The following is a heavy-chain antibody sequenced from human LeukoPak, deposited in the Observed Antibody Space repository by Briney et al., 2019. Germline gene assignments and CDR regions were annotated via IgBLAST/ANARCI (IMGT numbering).Heavy chain of an antibody. J-gene: IGHJ4*02. CDR2: ISHDSGVR. V-gene: IGHV3-48*01. D-gene: IGHD2-15*01. CDR3: VRDNPRCCGVVPANIDDY. Sequence: PGGSLRLSCAASGFTFSSYSMNWVRQAPGKGLEWISYISHDSGVRYYADSVRGRFTISRDNAKNSLHLQMHSLRAEDTVVYYCVRDNPRCCGVVPANIDDYWGQGTLVTVSS. CDR1: GFTFSSYS.